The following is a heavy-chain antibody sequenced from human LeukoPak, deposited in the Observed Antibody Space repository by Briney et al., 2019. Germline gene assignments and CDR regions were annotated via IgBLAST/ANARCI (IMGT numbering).Heavy chain of an antibody. V-gene: IGHV1-2*02. CDR1: GYSFIAYY. CDR3: ARDGYRNELDY. CDR2: INPKTGDT. D-gene: IGHD5-24*01. J-gene: IGHJ4*02. Sequence: GASVKVSCKTSGYSFIAYYIHWVRQAPGQGPEWMGWINPKTGDTRYAQKLRGRVTMTRDTSVSTVYMDLSGLRSDDTAVYFCARDGYRNELDYWGRGTLVTVSS.